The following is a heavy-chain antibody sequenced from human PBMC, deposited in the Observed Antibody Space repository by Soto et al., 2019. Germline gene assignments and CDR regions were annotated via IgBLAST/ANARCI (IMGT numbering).Heavy chain of an antibody. CDR2: ISAYNGNT. J-gene: IGHJ5*02. CDR1: GYPFTNYD. Sequence: ASGKVGSKASGYPFTNYDISWLRQAPGQGREWMGWISAYNGNTNYAQKFQGRVTMTTDTSTSTAYMELRSLRSDDTAVYYCARENYGDYVFDPWGQGTLVTVSS. V-gene: IGHV1-18*04. D-gene: IGHD4-17*01. CDR3: ARENYGDYVFDP.